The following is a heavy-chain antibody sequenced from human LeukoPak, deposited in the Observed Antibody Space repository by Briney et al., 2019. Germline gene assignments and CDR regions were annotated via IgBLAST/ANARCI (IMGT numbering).Heavy chain of an antibody. CDR1: GFTFDSYA. V-gene: IGHV3-23*01. D-gene: IGHD2-2*01. Sequence: GGSLRLSCAASGFTFDSYAMTWVRQAPGKGLEWVSSISGGGGITNYADSVKGRFTISRDNSKYTLFLQMNSLRAEDTAVYYCAKYGLDCSSTSCYPLYYMDVWGKGTTVTVSS. J-gene: IGHJ6*03. CDR3: AKYGLDCSSTSCYPLYYMDV. CDR2: ISGGGGIT.